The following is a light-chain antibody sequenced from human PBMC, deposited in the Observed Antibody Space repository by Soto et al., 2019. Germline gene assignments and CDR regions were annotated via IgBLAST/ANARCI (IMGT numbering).Light chain of an antibody. CDR3: QKYNSAPFP. CDR2: AAS. CDR1: QGISNY. J-gene: IGKJ3*01. V-gene: IGKV1-27*01. Sequence: DIQMTKSPSSLSASVGDRVTITCRASQGISNYLAWYQQKPGKVPKLLIYAASTWQSVVPSRFSGSVSGTDFNLTISSLQPEDGATYYCQKYNSAPFPFGPGTKVDIK.